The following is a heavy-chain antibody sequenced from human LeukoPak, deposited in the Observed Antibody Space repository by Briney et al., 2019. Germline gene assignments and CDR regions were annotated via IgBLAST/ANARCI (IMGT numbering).Heavy chain of an antibody. CDR3: ARRGYSSGLLGY. V-gene: IGHV1-69*04. CDR1: GGTFSSYA. J-gene: IGHJ4*02. Sequence: SVKVSCKASGGTFSSYAISWVRQAPGQGLEWMGRIIPILGIANYAQKFQGRVTITADKSTSAAYMELSSLRSEDTAVYYCARRGYSSGLLGYWGQGTLVTVSS. CDR2: IIPILGIA. D-gene: IGHD6-19*01.